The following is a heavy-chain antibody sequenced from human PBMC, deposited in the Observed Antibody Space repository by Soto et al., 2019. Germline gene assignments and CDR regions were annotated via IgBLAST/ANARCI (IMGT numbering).Heavy chain of an antibody. CDR2: ISPDGGNQ. Sequence: GGSLRLSCAASGFIFSDYAMHWARQAPGKGLVWVALISPDGGNQYYSESAKGRFTISRANSKNTLYLQMNDLRPDDTALYYCARENSRIAPRLFQHWGHGSLVTVSS. V-gene: IGHV3-30-3*01. CDR3: ARENSRIAPRLFQH. D-gene: IGHD6-6*01. J-gene: IGHJ1*01. CDR1: GFIFSDYA.